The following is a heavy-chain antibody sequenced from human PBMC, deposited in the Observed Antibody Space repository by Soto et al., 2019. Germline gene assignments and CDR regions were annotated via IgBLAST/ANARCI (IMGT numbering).Heavy chain of an antibody. J-gene: IGHJ6*02. V-gene: IGHV3-7*01. D-gene: IGHD3-10*01. Sequence: EEQLVESGGALVLPGESLRLSCAASGFTFTSYWMSWVRQAPGKGLEWVAIINQDGSEKNSVASVKGRFTISRDNAKTSVYLEMTSLRVEDTAVYYCARDQRGGSYGMDVWGQGTTVTVSS. CDR1: GFTFTSYW. CDR3: ARDQRGGSYGMDV. CDR2: INQDGSEK.